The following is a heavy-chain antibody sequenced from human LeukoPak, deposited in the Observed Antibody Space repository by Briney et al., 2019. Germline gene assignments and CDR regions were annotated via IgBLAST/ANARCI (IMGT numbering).Heavy chain of an antibody. J-gene: IGHJ3*02. CDR3: ARDAAVTMADAFDI. Sequence: SETLSLTCTVSGGSISSFYWSWIRQPAGKGLEWIGRIYTSGSTNYNPSLKSRLTMSVDTSKNQFSLKLSSVTAADTAVYYCARDAAVTMADAFDIWGQGTMVTVSS. V-gene: IGHV4-4*07. CDR2: IYTSGST. D-gene: IGHD4-17*01. CDR1: GGSISSFY.